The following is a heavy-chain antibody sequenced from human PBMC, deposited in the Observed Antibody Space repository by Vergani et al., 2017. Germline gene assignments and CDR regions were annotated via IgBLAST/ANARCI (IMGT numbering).Heavy chain of an antibody. CDR1: GFTFSSYW. CDR2: INSDGSST. CDR3: AKDTGVVPAAPSGY. V-gene: IGHV3-74*01. D-gene: IGHD2-2*01. Sequence: EVQLVESGGGLVQPGGSLRLSCAASGFTFSSYWMHWVRQAPGKGLVWVSRINSDGSSTSYADSVKGRFTISRDNAKNTLYLQMNSLRAEDTALYYCAKDTGVVPAAPSGYWGQGTLVTVSS. J-gene: IGHJ4*02.